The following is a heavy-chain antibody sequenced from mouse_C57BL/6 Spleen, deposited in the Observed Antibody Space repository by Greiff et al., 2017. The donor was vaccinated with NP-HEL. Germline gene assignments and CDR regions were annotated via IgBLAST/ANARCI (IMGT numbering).Heavy chain of an antibody. Sequence: QVQLQQPGAELVMPGASVKLSCKASGYTFTSYWMHWVKQRPGQGLEWIGEIDPSDSYTNYNQKFKGKSTLTVDKSSSTAYMQLSSLTSEDSAVYYCARKKSYGYYAMDYWGQGTSVTVSS. D-gene: IGHD2-12*01. V-gene: IGHV1-69*01. CDR1: GYTFTSYW. J-gene: IGHJ4*01. CDR3: ARKKSYGYYAMDY. CDR2: IDPSDSYT.